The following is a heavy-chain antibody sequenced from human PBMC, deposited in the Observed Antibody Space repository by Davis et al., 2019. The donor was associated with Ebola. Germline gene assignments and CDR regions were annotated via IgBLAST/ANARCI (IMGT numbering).Heavy chain of an antibody. CDR1: GFTFSLFA. CDR2: VSYDGRHK. V-gene: IGHV3-30*04. D-gene: IGHD3-22*01. Sequence: PGGSLRLSCAASGFTFSLFAMNWVRQAPGKGLEWVAVVSYDGRHKYYADSVKGRFTISRDNSKNTLNLQMNSLRDEDTAVYYCARDPPLVDYDSSGYSFGLWYFDLWGRGTLVTVSS. J-gene: IGHJ2*01. CDR3: ARDPPLVDYDSSGYSFGLWYFDL.